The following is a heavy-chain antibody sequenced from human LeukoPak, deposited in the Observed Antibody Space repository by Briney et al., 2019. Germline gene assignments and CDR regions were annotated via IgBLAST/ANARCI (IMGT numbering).Heavy chain of an antibody. J-gene: IGHJ4*02. CDR2: IYHSGST. CDR3: ASGRGELFDY. D-gene: IGHD5-24*01. V-gene: IGHV4-30-2*01. CDR1: GGSISSGGYS. Sequence: SQTLSLTCAVSGGSISSGGYSWSWIRQPPGKGLEWIGYIYHSGSTYYNPSLKSRVTISVDRSKNQFSLKLSSVTAADTAVYYCASGRGELFDYWGQGTLVTVSS.